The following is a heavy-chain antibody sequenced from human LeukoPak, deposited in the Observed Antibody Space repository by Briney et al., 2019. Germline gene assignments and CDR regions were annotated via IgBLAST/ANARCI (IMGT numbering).Heavy chain of an antibody. D-gene: IGHD2-8*01. CDR2: ISYSGST. V-gene: IGHV4-39*07. CDR3: VRLMGASGAFDI. J-gene: IGHJ3*02. CDR1: GDSISSSSYF. Sequence: SETLSLTCTVSGDSISSSSYFWAWIRQPPGKGLEWIASISYSGSTYYNPSLKSRVTISVDTSKNQFSLRLSSVTAADTALYYCVRLMGASGAFDIWGHGPTVTVSS.